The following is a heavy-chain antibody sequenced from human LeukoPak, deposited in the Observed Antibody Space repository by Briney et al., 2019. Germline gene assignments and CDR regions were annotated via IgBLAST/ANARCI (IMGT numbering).Heavy chain of an antibody. CDR1: GGSISSGGYS. J-gene: IGHJ4*02. V-gene: IGHV4-30-2*01. CDR2: IYHSGST. Sequence: SQTLSRTCAVSGGSISSGGYSWSWIRQPPGKRLEWIGYIYHSGSTYYNPSLKSRVTISVDRSKNQFSLKLSSVTAADTAVYYCARVINYYGSGSYYPYYFDYWGQGTLVTVSS. CDR3: ARVINYYGSGSYYPYYFDY. D-gene: IGHD3-10*01.